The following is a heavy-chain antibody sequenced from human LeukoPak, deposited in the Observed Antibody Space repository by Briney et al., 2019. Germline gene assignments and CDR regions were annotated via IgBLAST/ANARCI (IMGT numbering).Heavy chain of an antibody. Sequence: SGGSLRFSCAASRFTFISYAIHWVRQAPGKGLEWVAVISYDGSNKYYADSVKGRFTISRDNSKNTLYLQMNSLKVEDTAVYYCARDAEIFVVIPAAQYGMDVWGQGTTVTVSS. CDR2: ISYDGSNK. CDR3: ARDAEIFVVIPAAQYGMDV. CDR1: RFTFISYA. D-gene: IGHD2-2*01. V-gene: IGHV3-30-3*01. J-gene: IGHJ6*02.